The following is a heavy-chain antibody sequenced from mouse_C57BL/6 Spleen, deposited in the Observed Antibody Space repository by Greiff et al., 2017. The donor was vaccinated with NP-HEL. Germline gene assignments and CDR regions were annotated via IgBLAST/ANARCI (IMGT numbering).Heavy chain of an antibody. CDR3: ARDDGSYYAMDY. Sequence: VQLQQSGAELVKPGASVKISCKASGYAFSSYWMNWVKQRSGKGLEWIGQIYPGDGDTNYNGKFKGKATLTADKSSSTAYMQLSSLTSEDSAVYFCARDDGSYYAMDYWGQGTSVTVSS. J-gene: IGHJ4*01. D-gene: IGHD2-3*01. CDR1: GYAFSSYW. CDR2: IYPGDGDT. V-gene: IGHV1-80*01.